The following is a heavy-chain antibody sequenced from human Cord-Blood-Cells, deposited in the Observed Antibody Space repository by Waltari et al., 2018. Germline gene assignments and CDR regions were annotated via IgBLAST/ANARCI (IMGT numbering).Heavy chain of an antibody. CDR1: GGSISSSSYY. J-gene: IGHJ4*02. CDR2: IYYSGST. D-gene: IGHD6-13*01. CDR3: AGIAAAGVRLDY. Sequence: QLQLQESGPGLVKPSETLSLTCTVSGGSISSSSYYWGWIRQPPGKGLEWIGSIYYSGSTYYKPSRKSRVTISVDTSKNQFSLKLSSVTDADTAVYYCAGIAAAGVRLDYWGQGTLVTVSS. V-gene: IGHV4-39*07.